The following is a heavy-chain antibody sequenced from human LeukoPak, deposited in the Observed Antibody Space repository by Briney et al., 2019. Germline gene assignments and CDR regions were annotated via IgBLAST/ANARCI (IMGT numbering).Heavy chain of an antibody. CDR2: ISYHGIDK. J-gene: IGHJ3*02. Sequence: QPGRSLRLSCAASGFTFSHYAMHWVRQAPGKGLEWVAVISYHGIDKYYADSVKGRFTISRDNSKNTLYLQMNSLRAEDRAVYYCARSREDAFDIWGQGTMVTVSS. V-gene: IGHV3-30-3*01. D-gene: IGHD1-26*01. CDR3: ARSREDAFDI. CDR1: GFTFSHYA.